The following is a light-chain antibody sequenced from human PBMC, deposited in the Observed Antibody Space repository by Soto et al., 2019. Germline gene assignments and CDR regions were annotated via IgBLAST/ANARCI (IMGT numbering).Light chain of an antibody. CDR1: SSDVGNYNR. CDR2: DVS. CDR3: SSYTTSSTYV. V-gene: IGLV2-18*02. J-gene: IGLJ1*01. Sequence: QSALTQPPSVSGSPGQSVAISCTGTSSDVGNYNRVSWYQQPPGTAPRLMIYDVSNRPSGVPDRFSGFKSGNTASLTISGLQADDEADYYCSSYTTSSTYVFGTGTKVTVL.